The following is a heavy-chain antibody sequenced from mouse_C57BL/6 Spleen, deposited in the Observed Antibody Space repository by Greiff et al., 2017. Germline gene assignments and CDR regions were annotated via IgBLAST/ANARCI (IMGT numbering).Heavy chain of an antibody. D-gene: IGHD1-1*01. V-gene: IGHV1-18*01. CDR1: GYTFTDYN. CDR3: ARVYYYGSSYWYFDV. Sequence: EVQLQQSGPELVKPGASVKIPCKASGYTFTDYNMDWVKQSHGKSLEWIGDINPNNGGTIYNQKFKGKAKLTVDKSSSTAYMELRSLTSEDTAVYYCARVYYYGSSYWYFDVWGTGTTVTVSS. J-gene: IGHJ1*03. CDR2: INPNNGGT.